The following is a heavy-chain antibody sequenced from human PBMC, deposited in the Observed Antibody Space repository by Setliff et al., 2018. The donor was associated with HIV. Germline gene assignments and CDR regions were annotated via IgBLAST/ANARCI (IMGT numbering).Heavy chain of an antibody. V-gene: IGHV4-34*01. D-gene: IGHD3-22*01. CDR1: GGSLSGYH. CDR3: ARGGGYDRSGYYPFDY. CDR2: INHSGST. Sequence: SETLSLTCAVYGGSLSGYHWSWIRQSPEKGLEWIGEINHSGSTNYNPSLKSRVTMSVDTSKNQFSLKPSSVTAADTAVYYCARGGGYDRSGYYPFDYWGQGTPVTVSS. J-gene: IGHJ4*02.